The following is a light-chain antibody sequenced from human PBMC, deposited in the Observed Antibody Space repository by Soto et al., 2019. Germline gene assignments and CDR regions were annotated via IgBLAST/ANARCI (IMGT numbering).Light chain of an antibody. CDR2: AVS. Sequence: DIQMTQSPSSLSASVGDRVTITCRASQGIGDYLAWYQQKPGKVPKLLIFAVSALQSGVPSRFSGSGSGTDFTLTISSLQPEDVAIYYCQKYDSAPPWTVGQGTRVEIK. CDR1: QGIGDY. CDR3: QKYDSAPPWT. J-gene: IGKJ1*01. V-gene: IGKV1-27*01.